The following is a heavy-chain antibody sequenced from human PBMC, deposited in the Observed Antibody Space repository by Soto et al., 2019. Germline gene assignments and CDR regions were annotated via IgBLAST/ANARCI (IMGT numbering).Heavy chain of an antibody. J-gene: IGHJ4*02. CDR2: INSNGDST. D-gene: IGHD2-2*01. Sequence: GVSLRLSWVAAGGTIIRYGMSWVRKTPGKGLEWVSTINSNGDSTYYADSVKGRFTISRDNSRNSLYLQVNSLRAEDTAVYYCARVPDLDYCSRTSCLYYFDYWGQGALVTVSS. V-gene: IGHV3-23*01. CDR3: ARVPDLDYCSRTSCLYYFDY. CDR1: GGTIIRYG.